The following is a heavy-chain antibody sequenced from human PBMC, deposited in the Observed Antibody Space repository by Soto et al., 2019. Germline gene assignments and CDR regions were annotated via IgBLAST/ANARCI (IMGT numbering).Heavy chain of an antibody. J-gene: IGHJ4*02. CDR1: GFMFSTSA. D-gene: IGHD6-25*01. Sequence: GGSLRLSCAASGFMFSTSAMSWVRQAPGKGLEWVSSISGSGVGTYTADSVKGRFTISRDNSKNTLNLQINSLRAEDTAVYYCAKHIDQRLADPSFDSWGQGTLVTVSS. CDR3: AKHIDQRLADPSFDS. CDR2: ISGSGVGT. V-gene: IGHV3-23*01.